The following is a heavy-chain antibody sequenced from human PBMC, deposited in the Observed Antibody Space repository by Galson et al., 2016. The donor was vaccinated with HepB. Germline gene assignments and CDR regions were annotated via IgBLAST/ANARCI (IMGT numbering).Heavy chain of an antibody. CDR1: GGSISSSTYY. D-gene: IGHD1-26*01. V-gene: IGHV4-39*01. CDR3: ARHSGVSSVSYQGIDY. CDR2: IYYSGST. J-gene: IGHJ4*02. Sequence: SETLSLTCTVSGGSISSSTYYWAWIRQPPGKGLEWIGSIYYSGSTSYYPSPKSRVTISVDTSKTQFSLNLSSVTAADTAVYYCARHSGVSSVSYQGIDYWGQGTLVTVSS.